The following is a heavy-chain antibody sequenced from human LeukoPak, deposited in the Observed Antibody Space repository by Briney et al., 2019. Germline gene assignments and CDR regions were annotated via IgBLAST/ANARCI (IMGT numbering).Heavy chain of an antibody. V-gene: IGHV4-39*01. CDR3: ARHGNQKVMVYEVDY. Sequence: PSETLSLTCTVSGGSISSSSYYWGWVRQPPGTGLEWLGSIYYSGSTYYNPSLKSRVTISVDTSKNQFSLKLSSVTAADTAVYYCARHGNQKVMVYEVDYWGQGTLVTVSS. J-gene: IGHJ4*02. CDR1: GGSISSSSYY. CDR2: IYYSGST. D-gene: IGHD2-8*01.